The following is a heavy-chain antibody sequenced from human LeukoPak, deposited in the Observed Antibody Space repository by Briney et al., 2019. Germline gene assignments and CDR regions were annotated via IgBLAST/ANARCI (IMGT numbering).Heavy chain of an antibody. Sequence: GGSLRLSCVASGLAFRSCSMSWVLQAPAKGLEWVSSISGGRSIYAESVTGRFTISRDTPKNSVYMQMNSLRVEDSALYYCARENSGWSRDYWGQGTLVTVSA. CDR1: GLAFRSCS. D-gene: IGHD6-19*01. V-gene: IGHV3-21*01. J-gene: IGHJ4*02. CDR2: ISGGRSI. CDR3: ARENSGWSRDY.